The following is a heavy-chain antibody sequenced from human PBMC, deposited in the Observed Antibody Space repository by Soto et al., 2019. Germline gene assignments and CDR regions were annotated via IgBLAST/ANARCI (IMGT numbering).Heavy chain of an antibody. V-gene: IGHV3-23*01. CDR2: ISGNGANT. D-gene: IGHD6-19*01. CDR3: AKDYGSPRYFFDY. Sequence: GGSLRLSCAASGFTFINYAMTWVRQAPGEGLEWVSTISGNGANTHYADSVKGRFSISRDNSKNTLYIQMNSLRADDTAVYYCAKDYGSPRYFFDYSGQGSLVTGST. CDR1: GFTFINYA. J-gene: IGHJ4*02.